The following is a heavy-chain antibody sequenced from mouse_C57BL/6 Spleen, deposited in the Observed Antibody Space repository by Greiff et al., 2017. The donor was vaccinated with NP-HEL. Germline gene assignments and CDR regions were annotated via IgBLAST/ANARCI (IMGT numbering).Heavy chain of an antibody. J-gene: IGHJ2*01. CDR2: IYPGDGDT. Sequence: QVQLQQSGPELVKPGASVKISCKASGYAFCSSWMNWVKQRPGKGLVWIGRIYPGDGDTNYNGKFKGKATLTADKSSSTAYMQLSSLTSEDSAVYCGARSIYYGYDVDYWGQGTTLTVSS. CDR1: GYAFCSSW. V-gene: IGHV1-82*01. D-gene: IGHD2-2*01. CDR3: ARSIYYGYDVDY.